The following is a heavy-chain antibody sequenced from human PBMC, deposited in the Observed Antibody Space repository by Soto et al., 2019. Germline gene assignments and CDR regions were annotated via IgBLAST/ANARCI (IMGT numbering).Heavy chain of an antibody. CDR3: ARDRGRFLEWLSFDY. CDR1: GFTFSSYS. D-gene: IGHD3-3*01. V-gene: IGHV3-48*01. CDR2: ISSSSSTI. J-gene: IGHJ4*02. Sequence: GGSLRLSCAASGFTFSSYSMNWVRQAPGKGLEWVSYISSSSSTIYYADSVKGRFTISRDNAKNSLYLQMNSLRAKDTAVYYCARDRGRFLEWLSFDYWGQGTLVTVSS.